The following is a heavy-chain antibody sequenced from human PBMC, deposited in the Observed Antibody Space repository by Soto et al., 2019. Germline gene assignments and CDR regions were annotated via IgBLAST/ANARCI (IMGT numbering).Heavy chain of an antibody. CDR2: ISQSGNT. V-gene: IGHV4-34*01. CDR3: AREDQWLAESPGEVFDI. J-gene: IGHJ3*02. Sequence: SETLSLTWSIYSGSLSGYYWSWIRQAPGKGLEWIGEISQSGNTNYSPSLKSRVSISIDTSKKQFSLSLASVSAADTAVYYCAREDQWLAESPGEVFDIWGLGTMVTVS. D-gene: IGHD6-19*01. CDR1: SGSLSGYY.